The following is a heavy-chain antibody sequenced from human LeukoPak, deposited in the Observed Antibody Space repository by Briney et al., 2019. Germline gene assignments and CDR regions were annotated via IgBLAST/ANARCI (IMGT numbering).Heavy chain of an antibody. CDR2: ISGGGGST. CDR1: GVTLSSYA. D-gene: IGHD6-19*01. J-gene: IGHJ5*01. CDR3: AKDHEIAVAGDWFDP. Sequence: GGSLRLSCAASGVTLSSYAMSWVRQAPGKGLEWVSAISGGGGSTYYADSVKGRFTISRDNSKNTLYLQMNSLRAEDTAVYYCAKDHEIAVAGDWFDPWGQGTLVTVSS. V-gene: IGHV3-23*01.